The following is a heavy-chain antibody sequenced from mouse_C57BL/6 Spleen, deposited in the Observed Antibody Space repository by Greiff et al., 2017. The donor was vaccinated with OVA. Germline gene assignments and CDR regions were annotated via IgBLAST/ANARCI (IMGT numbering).Heavy chain of an antibody. D-gene: IGHD1-1*01. V-gene: IGHV1-82*01. Sequence: QVQLQQSGPELVKPGASVKISCKASGYAFSSSWMNWVKQRPGKGLEWIGRIYPGDGDTNYNGKFKGKATLTADKSSSTAYMQLSSLTSEDSAVYFCARDYGSSYYAMDDWGQGTSVTVAS. CDR2: IYPGDGDT. CDR3: ARDYGSSYYAMDD. J-gene: IGHJ4*01. CDR1: GYAFSSSW.